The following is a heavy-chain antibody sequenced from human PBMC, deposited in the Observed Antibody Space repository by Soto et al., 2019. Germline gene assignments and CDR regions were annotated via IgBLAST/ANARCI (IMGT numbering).Heavy chain of an antibody. CDR1: GFTFSSYG. V-gene: IGHV3-30*18. Sequence: QVQLVESGGGVVQPGRSLRLSCAASGFTFSSYGMHWVRQAPGKGLEWVAVISYDGSNKYYADSVKGRFTISRDNSKNRLYLQMNGLSAEDTAVYYCAKPQPVSSCWAVGYFDYWGQGTLVTVSS. D-gene: IGHD6-13*01. CDR3: AKPQPVSSCWAVGYFDY. CDR2: ISYDGSNK. J-gene: IGHJ4*02.